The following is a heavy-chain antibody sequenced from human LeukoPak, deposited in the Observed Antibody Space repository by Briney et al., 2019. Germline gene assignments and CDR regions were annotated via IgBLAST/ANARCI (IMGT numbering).Heavy chain of an antibody. V-gene: IGHV4-34*01. Sequence: PSETLSLTCAVYGGSFSGYYWSWIRQPPGKGLEWIGEINHSGSTNYNPSLKSRVTISVDTSKNQFSLKLSSVTAADTAVNYCARGKRAPPDYWGQGTLVTVSS. CDR3: ARGKRAPPDY. CDR1: GGSFSGYY. D-gene: IGHD1-14*01. J-gene: IGHJ4*02. CDR2: INHSGST.